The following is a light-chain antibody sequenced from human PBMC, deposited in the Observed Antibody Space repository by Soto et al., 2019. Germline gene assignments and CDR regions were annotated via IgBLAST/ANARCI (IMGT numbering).Light chain of an antibody. CDR1: QSVSSY. J-gene: IGKJ4*01. CDR2: DAS. Sequence: EIVLTQSPATLSLSPGERATLYCRASQSVSSYLAWYQQKPGQAPRLLIYDASNRATGIPARFSGSGSGTDFTLTISSLEPDDFVVYYCQQRSNWPPLTFGGGTKVEIK. V-gene: IGKV3-11*01. CDR3: QQRSNWPPLT.